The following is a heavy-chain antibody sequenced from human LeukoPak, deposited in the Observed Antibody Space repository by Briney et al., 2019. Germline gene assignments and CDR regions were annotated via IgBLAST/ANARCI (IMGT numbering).Heavy chain of an antibody. CDR1: GGSFSGYY. V-gene: IGHV4-34*01. D-gene: IGHD3-9*01. CDR2: INHSGST. Sequence: SETLSLTCAVYGGSFSGYYWSWFRHPPGKGLEWIGEINHSGSTNYNPSLKSRVTISVDTSKNQFSLKLSSVTAADTAVYYCARENPTLTGYYKDYWGQGTLVTVSS. CDR3: ARENPTLTGYYKDY. J-gene: IGHJ4*02.